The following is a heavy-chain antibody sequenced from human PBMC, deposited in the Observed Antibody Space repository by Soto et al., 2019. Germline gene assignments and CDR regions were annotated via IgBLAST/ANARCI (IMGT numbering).Heavy chain of an antibody. CDR1: GYTFTSYD. V-gene: IGHV1-8*01. Sequence: ASVKVSCKASGYTFTSYDINWVRQATGQGLEWMGWMNPNSGNTGYAQKFQGRVTMTSNTSISTAYMELRSLTSDDTAVYYCARDPSNTSGDKLYLDYWGQGSLVTVSS. J-gene: IGHJ4*02. CDR2: MNPNSGNT. CDR3: ARDPSNTSGDKLYLDY. D-gene: IGHD3-22*01.